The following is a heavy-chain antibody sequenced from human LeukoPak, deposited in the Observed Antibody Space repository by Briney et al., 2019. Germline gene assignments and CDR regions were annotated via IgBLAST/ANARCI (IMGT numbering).Heavy chain of an antibody. Sequence: GESLRLSCAASGFTVSSNYISWVRQAPGKGLEWVSITYSDGNTNYADSVKGRFTISRDNSKNTLSLQMNSLRGEGTAVYFCARKNDLFNAAFDIWGQGTVVTVSS. J-gene: IGHJ3*02. D-gene: IGHD1-1*01. V-gene: IGHV3-53*01. CDR1: GFTVSSNY. CDR3: ARKNDLFNAAFDI. CDR2: TYSDGNT.